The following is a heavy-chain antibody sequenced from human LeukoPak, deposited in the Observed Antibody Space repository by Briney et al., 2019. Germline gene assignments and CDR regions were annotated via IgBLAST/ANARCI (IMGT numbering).Heavy chain of an antibody. J-gene: IGHJ1*01. Sequence: GWSLRLSCAASGFTVSSNYMSWVRQAPGKGLEWVSVIYSGGSTYYADSVKGRFTISRDNSKNTLYLQMNSLRAEDTAVYYCARDPRRQWLYTFQHWGQGTLVTVSS. V-gene: IGHV3-53*01. CDR3: ARDPRRQWLYTFQH. CDR1: GFTVSSNY. D-gene: IGHD6-19*01. CDR2: IYSGGST.